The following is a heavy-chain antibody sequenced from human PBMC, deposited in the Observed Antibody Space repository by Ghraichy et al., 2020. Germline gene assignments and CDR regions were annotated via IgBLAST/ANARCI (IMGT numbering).Heavy chain of an antibody. Sequence: SETLSLTCTVSGGSISSGGYYWSWIRQHPGKGLEWIGYIYYSGSTYYNPSLKSRVTISLDMSKNQFSLKLSSVTAADAAVYYCARAGNWNYGSDFDYWGQGTLVTVSS. J-gene: IGHJ4*02. CDR1: GGSISSGGYY. CDR3: ARAGNWNYGSDFDY. V-gene: IGHV4-31*03. D-gene: IGHD1-7*01. CDR2: IYYSGST.